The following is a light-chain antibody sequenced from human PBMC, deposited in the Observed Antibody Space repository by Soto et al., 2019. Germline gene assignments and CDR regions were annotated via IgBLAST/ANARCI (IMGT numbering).Light chain of an antibody. J-gene: IGKJ4*01. CDR1: QSINSN. CDR2: RAS. V-gene: IGKV3-15*01. CDR3: QQYNNWPRAT. Sequence: IVMTQSPATLSVSPGERATLSCRASQSINSNLAWYQQKPGQAPRLLMFRASIRATGFPARFSGSWSGTEFNITIRSLQSEDSAIYYCQQYNNWPRATFGGGTKVEIK.